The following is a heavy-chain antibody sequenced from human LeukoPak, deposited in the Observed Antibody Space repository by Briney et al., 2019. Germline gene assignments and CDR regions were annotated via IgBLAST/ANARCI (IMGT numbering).Heavy chain of an antibody. V-gene: IGHV4-34*01. D-gene: IGHD4-17*01. Sequence: PSETLSLTCAVSGGSFSGYYWTWIRQPPGKGLEWIGEINHSGSANYNPSLKSRVTISLDTSKNQFSLKLSSVTAADTAVYYCARGQGTVTTHWGQGTLVTVSS. CDR1: GGSFSGYY. J-gene: IGHJ4*02. CDR3: ARGQGTVTTH. CDR2: INHSGSA.